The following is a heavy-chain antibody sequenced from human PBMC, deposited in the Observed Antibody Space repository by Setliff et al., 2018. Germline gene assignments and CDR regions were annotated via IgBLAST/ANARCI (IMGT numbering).Heavy chain of an antibody. D-gene: IGHD6-13*01. CDR2: IYPDGTT. CDR1: ADSMNNNF. CDR3: ARDTPHDPVSSNWYRNWFDP. V-gene: IGHV4-4*08. Sequence: PSETLSLTCIVSADSMNNNFWTWIRRPPGKGLEWIGYIYPDGTTNYNPSLKSRMTISLDMSKNQFSLTLRSVTAADTAMYFCARDTPHDPVSSNWYRNWFDPWGQGILVTVSS. J-gene: IGHJ5*02.